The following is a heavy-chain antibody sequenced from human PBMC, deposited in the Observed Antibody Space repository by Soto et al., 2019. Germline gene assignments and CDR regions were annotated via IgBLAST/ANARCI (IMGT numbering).Heavy chain of an antibody. D-gene: IGHD6-19*01. CDR1: GDSVSSGSYY. J-gene: IGHJ3*02. Sequence: PSETLSLTCTVSGDSVSSGSYYWMWIRQPPGKGLEWIGYISYSGSTNYNPSLKSRVTISLDTSKNQFSLKLGSVTAADTAVYYCARPRTSGWPTFAFAIWAQGTMVTVSS. V-gene: IGHV4-61*01. CDR2: ISYSGST. CDR3: ARPRTSGWPTFAFAI.